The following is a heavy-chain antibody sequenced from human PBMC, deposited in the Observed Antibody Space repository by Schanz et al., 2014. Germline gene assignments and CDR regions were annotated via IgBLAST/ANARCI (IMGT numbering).Heavy chain of an antibody. Sequence: VQLVESGGGLIQPGGSLRLSCAVSGFIFRTYGMHWVRQAPGKGLEWVAFIHYDGTYKYYADSVKGRFTISRDNSRNTLYLQMSSLRAEDTAVYYCVKEGTVVSGYPRDHWGQGTLVTVSS. D-gene: IGHD2-2*01. CDR1: GFIFRTYG. J-gene: IGHJ4*02. V-gene: IGHV3-30*02. CDR3: VKEGTVVSGYPRDH. CDR2: IHYDGTYK.